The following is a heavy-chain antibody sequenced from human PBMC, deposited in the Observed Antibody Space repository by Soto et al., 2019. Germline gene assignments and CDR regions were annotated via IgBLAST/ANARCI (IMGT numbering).Heavy chain of an antibody. J-gene: IGHJ4*02. CDR1: GYTFTSYA. CDR3: ARDGEGSSPFDY. CDR2: INAGNGNT. V-gene: IGHV1-3*01. D-gene: IGHD6-13*01. Sequence: ASVKVSCKASGYTFTSYAMHWVRQAPGQRLEWMGWINAGNGNTKYSQKFQGRVTITRDTSASTAYMELSSLRSEDTAVYYCARDGEGSSPFDYWGQGTLVTVSS.